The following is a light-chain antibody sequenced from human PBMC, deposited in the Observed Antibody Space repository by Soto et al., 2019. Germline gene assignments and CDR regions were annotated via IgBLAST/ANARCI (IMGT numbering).Light chain of an antibody. J-gene: IGKJ3*01. CDR3: QQSYSTPLFT. CDR2: ATS. CDR1: QSISNY. Sequence: DIQMTQSPSSLSASVGDRVTITCRASQSISNYLNWYQQKPGKAPKLLIFATSSLLSGVPSRFSGSGSGTDFTLTISSLQPEDFATYYCQQSYSTPLFTFGPGNKVDIK. V-gene: IGKV1-39*01.